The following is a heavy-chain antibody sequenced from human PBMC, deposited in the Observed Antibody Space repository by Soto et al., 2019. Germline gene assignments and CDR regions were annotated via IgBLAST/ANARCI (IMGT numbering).Heavy chain of an antibody. D-gene: IGHD2-2*01. Sequence: QVQLVQSGAEVKKPGASVKVSCKDYGYTFTSYAMHWVRQAPGQRLEWMGWINAGNGNTKYSQKFQGIVTITRDPSASTAYMELSSLRSEDTAVYYCAARRLYCSSTSCPADAFDIWGKGTMVTVSS. J-gene: IGHJ3*02. CDR2: INAGNGNT. CDR3: AARRLYCSSTSCPADAFDI. CDR1: GYTFTSYA. V-gene: IGHV1-3*01.